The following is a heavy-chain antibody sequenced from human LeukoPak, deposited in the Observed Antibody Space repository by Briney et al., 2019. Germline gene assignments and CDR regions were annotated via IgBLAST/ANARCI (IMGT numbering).Heavy chain of an antibody. CDR1: GFTFSSYA. V-gene: IGHV3-23*01. D-gene: IGHD7-27*01. CDR3: VKGGWANWGSGDQFDY. CDR2: ISGSGGST. J-gene: IGHJ4*02. Sequence: GGSLRLSCAASGFTFSSYAMSWVRQAPGKGLEWVSAISGSGGSTYYADSVKGRFTISRDNSKNTLYLQMNSLRAEDTAVYYCVKGGWANWGSGDQFDYWGQGTLVTVSS.